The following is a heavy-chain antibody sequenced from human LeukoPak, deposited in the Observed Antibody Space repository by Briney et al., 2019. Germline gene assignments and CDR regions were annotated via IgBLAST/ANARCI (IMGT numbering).Heavy chain of an antibody. D-gene: IGHD2/OR15-2a*01. CDR1: GFIFSSYW. CDR2: IKSDGSST. CDR3: ARDTPLYADSPDAFDI. Sequence: GGSLRLSCAASGFIFSSYWMHWVRQAPGKGLVWVSRIKSDGSSTSYADSVKGRFTISRDNAKNTLHLQMNSLRAEDTAVYYCARDTPLYADSPDAFDIWGQGTMVTVSS. J-gene: IGHJ3*02. V-gene: IGHV3-74*01.